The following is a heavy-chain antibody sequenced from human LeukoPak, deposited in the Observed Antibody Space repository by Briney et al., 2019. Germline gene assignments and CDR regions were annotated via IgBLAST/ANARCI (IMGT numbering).Heavy chain of an antibody. CDR1: GESINPYY. D-gene: IGHD5-18*01. J-gene: IGHJ4*02. Sequence: SSETLSLTCTVSGESINPYYWNWIRQSAGKGLEWIGHIYKSGTTNFNPSLTSRVTMSLDTPRNQFSLKLRPVTAADTAVYYCARGRIQHDYWGQGTLVTVSS. CDR2: IYKSGTT. CDR3: ARGRIQHDY. V-gene: IGHV4-4*07.